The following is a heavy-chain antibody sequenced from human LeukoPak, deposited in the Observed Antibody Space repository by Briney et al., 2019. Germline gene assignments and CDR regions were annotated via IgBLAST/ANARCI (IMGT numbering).Heavy chain of an antibody. CDR3: ARRTFSCYKGYFDY. J-gene: IGHJ4*02. V-gene: IGHV1-2*02. CDR2: INPNSGGT. Sequence: ASVKDSCKPSIYTLTGYYMHSVRQAPGQGLEWMGWINPNSGGTNYAQKFQGRVTMTRDTSISTAYMELSRLRSDDTAVYYCARRTFSCYKGYFDYWGQGTLVTVSS. CDR1: IYTLTGYY. D-gene: IGHD1-1*01.